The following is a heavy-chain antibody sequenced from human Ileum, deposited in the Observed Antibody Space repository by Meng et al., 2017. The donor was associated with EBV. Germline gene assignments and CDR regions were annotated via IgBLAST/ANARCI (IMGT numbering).Heavy chain of an antibody. CDR3: VRGGLGPWY. D-gene: IGHD3/OR15-3a*01. CDR2: IDTDGSTK. Sequence: EFQLVEAGGGLVRPGASLRLSCAASGLTFMNAWMHWLRQAPGKGLVWVSHIDTDGSTKNYAGSVKGRFTISRDNAKNTLSLQMNSLRVEDTAVYYCVRGGLGPWYWGQGTLVTVSS. CDR1: GLTFMNAW. V-gene: IGHV3-74*01. J-gene: IGHJ4*02.